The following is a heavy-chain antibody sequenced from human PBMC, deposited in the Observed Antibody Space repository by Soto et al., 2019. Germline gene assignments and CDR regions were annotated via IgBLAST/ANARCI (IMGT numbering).Heavy chain of an antibody. CDR3: ARDKAARPSGYYYGMDV. D-gene: IGHD6-6*01. Sequence: ASVKVSCKVSGYTFTSYYMHWVRQAPGQRLEWMGIINPSGGSTSYAQKFQGRVTMTRDTSTSTVYMELSSLRSEDTAVYYCARDKAARPSGYYYGMDVWGQGTTVTVSS. CDR1: GYTFTSYY. V-gene: IGHV1-46*01. CDR2: INPSGGST. J-gene: IGHJ6*02.